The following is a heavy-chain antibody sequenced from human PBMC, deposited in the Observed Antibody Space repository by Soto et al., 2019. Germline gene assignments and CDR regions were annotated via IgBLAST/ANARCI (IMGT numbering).Heavy chain of an antibody. J-gene: IGHJ4*02. V-gene: IGHV3-23*01. CDR3: ASVNSGWFF. D-gene: IGHD6-19*01. Sequence: LRLSCAASGFGFSSFAMSWVRQTPGQGLEWVSALSASGTTYYAESVRGRFIISRDNSKKTLFLQLNALRADDTAVYFCASVNSGWFFWGQGTLVTVSS. CDR1: GFGFSSFA. CDR2: LSASGTT.